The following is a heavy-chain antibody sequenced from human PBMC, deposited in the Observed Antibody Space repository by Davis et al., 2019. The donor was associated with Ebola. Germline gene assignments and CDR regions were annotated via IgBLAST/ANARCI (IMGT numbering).Heavy chain of an antibody. CDR1: GGSISSYY. CDR2: IYYSGST. D-gene: IGHD2-2*02. J-gene: IGHJ5*02. Sequence: ETLSLTCTVSGGSISSYYWGWIRQPPGKGLEWIGSIYYSGSTYYNPSLKSRVTISVDTSKNQFSLKLSSVTAADAAVYYCARGPAAIYWFDPWGQGTLVTVSS. V-gene: IGHV4-39*01. CDR3: ARGPAAIYWFDP.